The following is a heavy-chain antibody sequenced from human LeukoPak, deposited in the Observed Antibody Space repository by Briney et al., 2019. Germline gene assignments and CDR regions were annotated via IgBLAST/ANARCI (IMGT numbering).Heavy chain of an antibody. CDR2: INHSGST. D-gene: IGHD4-17*01. V-gene: IGHV4-34*01. CDR1: GGSFSGYY. CDR3: ASSIADYGDYVGMDV. Sequence: SETLSLTCAVYGGSFSGYYWSWIRQSPGKGLEWIGEINHSGSTNYNPSLKSRVTISVDTSKNQFSLKLSSVTAADTAVYYCASSIADYGDYVGMDVWGQGTTVTVSS. J-gene: IGHJ6*02.